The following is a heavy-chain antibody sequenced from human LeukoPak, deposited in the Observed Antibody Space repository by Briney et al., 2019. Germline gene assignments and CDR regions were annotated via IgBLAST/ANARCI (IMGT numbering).Heavy chain of an antibody. CDR3: ARDQGRFGGDYGMDV. Sequence: KPSETLSLTCTVSNGSISSYDSYWSWIRQPPGKGLDWIAYIYYGGSTDSTPSLKSRVTISVDTSKNQFSLKLSSVTAADTAVYYCARDQGRFGGDYGMDVWGQGTTVTVSS. J-gene: IGHJ6*02. CDR2: IYYGGST. CDR1: NGSISSYDSY. D-gene: IGHD3-10*01. V-gene: IGHV4-30-4*01.